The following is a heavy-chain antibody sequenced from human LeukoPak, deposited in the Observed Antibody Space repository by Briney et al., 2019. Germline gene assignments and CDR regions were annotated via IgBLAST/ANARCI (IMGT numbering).Heavy chain of an antibody. Sequence: ASVNVSCKASGYTFTTYTIHWVRQAPGQGLEWMAWINVGNGNTKYSQKFQGRVSITRDTSASTAYMELSTLRSEDTALYYCARDGYRRSYWYYGMDVWGLGTTVIVSS. CDR2: INVGNGNT. D-gene: IGHD5-18*01. V-gene: IGHV1-3*01. J-gene: IGHJ6*02. CDR1: GYTFTTYT. CDR3: ARDGYRRSYWYYGMDV.